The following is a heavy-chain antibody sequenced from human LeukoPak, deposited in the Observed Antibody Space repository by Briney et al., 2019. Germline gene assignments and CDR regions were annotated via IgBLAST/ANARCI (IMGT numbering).Heavy chain of an antibody. D-gene: IGHD3-10*01. CDR1: GFTVSSNY. V-gene: IGHV3-53*01. CDR3: ATGRGSGSYRFDY. Sequence: AGGSLRLSCAASGFTVSSNYMSWVRQAPGKGLDWVSVIYSGDSTYYADSVKGRFTISRDNSKNTLFLQMNSLRAEDTAVYYCATGRGSGSYRFDYWGQGTLVTVSS. CDR2: IYSGDST. J-gene: IGHJ4*02.